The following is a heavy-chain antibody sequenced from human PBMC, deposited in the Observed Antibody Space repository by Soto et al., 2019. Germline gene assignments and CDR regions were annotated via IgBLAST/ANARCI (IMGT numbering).Heavy chain of an antibody. CDR3: ARDCKVFGVVIIGYGMDV. CDR1: GYSFTSYG. J-gene: IGHJ6*02. D-gene: IGHD3-3*01. V-gene: IGHV1-18*01. Sequence: VASVKVSCKASGYSFTSYGFSWVRQAPGQGLEWMGWISVYNGNTNYAQKLQGRVTMTTDTSTSTAYMELRSLRSDDTAVYYCARDCKVFGVVIIGYGMDVWGQGTTVTVS. CDR2: ISVYNGNT.